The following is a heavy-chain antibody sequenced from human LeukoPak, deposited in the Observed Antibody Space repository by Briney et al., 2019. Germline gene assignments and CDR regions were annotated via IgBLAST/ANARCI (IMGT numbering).Heavy chain of an antibody. D-gene: IGHD2-2*01. CDR3: ARDRGGKGSAIFY. J-gene: IGHJ4*02. V-gene: IGHV1-18*01. CDR2: IRPHTGET. Sequence: SVKVSCKASGYNFPSYGINWVRQAPGQRLEWMGWIRPHTGETNSAQRFQDRVTMTTDTSTTTAYMELRSLRFDDTAVYYCARDRGGKGSAIFYWGQGSLVTVSS. CDR1: GYNFPSYG.